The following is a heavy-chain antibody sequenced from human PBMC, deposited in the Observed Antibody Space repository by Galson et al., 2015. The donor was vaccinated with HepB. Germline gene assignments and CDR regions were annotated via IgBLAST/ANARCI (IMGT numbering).Heavy chain of an antibody. CDR1: GYIFGYYY. V-gene: IGHV1-2*02. CDR2: INPNSGDT. CDR3: ARDLRGGHPLSAFDF. D-gene: IGHD3-10*01. J-gene: IGHJ3*01. Sequence: VKVSCKASGYIFGYYYIHWVRQAPGQGLEWMGWINPNSGDTNYAQEFQGRVTMATDTSITTTYMNLSSLASGDTAIYYCARDLRGGHPLSAFDFWGHGTLVTVSS.